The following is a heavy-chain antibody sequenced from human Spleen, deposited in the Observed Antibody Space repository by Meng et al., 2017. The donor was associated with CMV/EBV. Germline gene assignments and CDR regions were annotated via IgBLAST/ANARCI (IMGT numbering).Heavy chain of an antibody. CDR3: VRPFRKYQLLYNWFDS. Sequence: LTYSTAAMHGVSQTPGKGREWVAVISYDAIDTYYSDSVKGRFTISRDNSESTVYLQMNSLRLEDTAVYYCVRPFRKYQLLYNWFDSWGQGTLVTVSS. V-gene: IGHV3-30-3*01. D-gene: IGHD2-2*01. CDR1: LTYSTAA. J-gene: IGHJ5*01. CDR2: ISYDAIDT.